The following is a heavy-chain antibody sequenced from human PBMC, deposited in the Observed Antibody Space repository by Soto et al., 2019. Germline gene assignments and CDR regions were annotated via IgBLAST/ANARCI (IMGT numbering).Heavy chain of an antibody. V-gene: IGHV1-69*12. J-gene: IGHJ4*02. CDR3: ARGIQLWLRRINNGYSG. CDR2: IIPMFGTA. Sequence: QVQLVQSGAEVTKPESSVKVSCKAPGGTFSTYAISWVRQAPGQGLEWMGGIIPMFGTANYAQRFQDRVPITADESTNTVDMELSSLRSEDTAVYFCARGIQLWLRRINNGYSGWGQGTLVTVSS. D-gene: IGHD5-18*01. CDR1: GGTFSTYA.